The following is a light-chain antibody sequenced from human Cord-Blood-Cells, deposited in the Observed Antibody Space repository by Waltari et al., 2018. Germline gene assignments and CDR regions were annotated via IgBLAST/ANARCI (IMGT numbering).Light chain of an antibody. Sequence: DIVMTQSPDSLAVSLGERATINFKSSQSVLYSTNNKNYLAWYQQKPGHPPKLLIYWASTRESGVPDRFSGSGSGTDFTLTISSLQAEDVAVYYCQQYYSTPRTFGGGTKVEIK. V-gene: IGKV4-1*01. J-gene: IGKJ4*01. CDR2: WAS. CDR3: QQYYSTPRT. CDR1: QSVLYSTNNKNY.